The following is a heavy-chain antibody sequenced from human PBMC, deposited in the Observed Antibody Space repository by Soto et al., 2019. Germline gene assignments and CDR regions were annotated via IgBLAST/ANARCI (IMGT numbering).Heavy chain of an antibody. J-gene: IGHJ2*01. CDR3: ARGEYSSAGLYFDL. CDR2: ISSSGSTI. D-gene: IGHD6-19*01. CDR1: GFTFSDNY. Sequence: QVQLVESGGGLAKPGGSLRLSCAASGFTFSDNYMSWIRQAPGKGLEWVSYISSSGSTIYYADSVKYRFTISRDNAENSLYLQMNSLRAEDTAVYYCARGEYSSAGLYFDLWGRGTLVTVSS. V-gene: IGHV3-11*01.